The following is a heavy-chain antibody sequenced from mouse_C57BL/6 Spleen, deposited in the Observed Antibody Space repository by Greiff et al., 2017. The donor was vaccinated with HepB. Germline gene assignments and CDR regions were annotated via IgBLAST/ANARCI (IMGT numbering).Heavy chain of an antibody. V-gene: IGHV1-54*01. CDR1: GYAFTNYL. CDR2: INPGSGGT. CDR3: ARLGGLYYAMDY. D-gene: IGHD4-1*01. J-gene: IGHJ4*01. Sequence: QVQLQQSGAELVRPGTSVKVSCKASGYAFTNYLIEWVKQRPGQGLEWIGVINPGSGGTNYNEKFKGKATLTADKSSSTAYMQLSSLTSEDSAVYFCARLGGLYYAMDYWGQGTSVTVSS.